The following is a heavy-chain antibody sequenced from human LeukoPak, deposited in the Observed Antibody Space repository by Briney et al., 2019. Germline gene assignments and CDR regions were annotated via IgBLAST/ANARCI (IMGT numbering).Heavy chain of an antibody. D-gene: IGHD6-19*01. CDR2: ISGSSDSI. Sequence: PGGSLRLSCAASGFTFTYYNMNWVRQAPGKGLEWVSSISGSSDSIYYADSVKGRFTISRDYAKNLLYLQMNSLRAEDTAVYYCAKDRDRQWLHDFDCWGQGTLVTVSS. V-gene: IGHV3-21*06. J-gene: IGHJ4*02. CDR1: GFTFTYYN. CDR3: AKDRDRQWLHDFDC.